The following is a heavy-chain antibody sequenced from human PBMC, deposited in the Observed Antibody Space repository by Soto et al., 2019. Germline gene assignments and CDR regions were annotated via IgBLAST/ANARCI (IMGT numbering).Heavy chain of an antibody. V-gene: IGHV4-34*01. J-gene: IGHJ4*02. CDR2: INHSGST. Sequence: SETLSLTCAVYGGSFSGYYWSWIRQPPGKGLEWIGEINHSGSTKYNPTLKSRITISVDTYKNQFSMKLSSLTAADTAVYYCARVSLYDSGSDYWGQGTLVTVSS. D-gene: IGHD3-10*01. CDR3: ARVSLYDSGSDY. CDR1: GGSFSGYY.